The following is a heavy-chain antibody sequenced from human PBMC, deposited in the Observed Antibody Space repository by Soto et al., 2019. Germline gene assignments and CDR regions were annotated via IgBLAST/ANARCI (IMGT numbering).Heavy chain of an antibody. Sequence: SVKVSCKASGGTFRSLAINWVRQAPGQGLEWTGGFIPIIGGGINAQKFQGRVTITSNESTSTAYMELSSLKSEDTAMYFCARRSVSHSNAFDFWGQGTMVTVS. J-gene: IGHJ3*01. CDR3: ARRSVSHSNAFDF. CDR2: FIPIIGGG. D-gene: IGHD2-15*01. CDR1: GGTFRSLA. V-gene: IGHV1-69*13.